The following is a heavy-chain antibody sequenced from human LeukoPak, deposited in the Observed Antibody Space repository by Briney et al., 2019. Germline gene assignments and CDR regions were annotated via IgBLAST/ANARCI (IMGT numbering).Heavy chain of an antibody. CDR2: MYHSGST. V-gene: IGHV4-38-2*02. CDR1: GYSISSGYY. D-gene: IGHD2-2*01. Sequence: SETLSLTCALSGYSISSGYYWGWIRQPPGKGLEWVGSMYHSGSTSYNPSLKSRVTISVDTSKNQLALKLSSVTAADTAVYYCARDRCSSTSCYYGVDYWGQGTLVTVSS. J-gene: IGHJ4*02. CDR3: ARDRCSSTSCYYGVDY.